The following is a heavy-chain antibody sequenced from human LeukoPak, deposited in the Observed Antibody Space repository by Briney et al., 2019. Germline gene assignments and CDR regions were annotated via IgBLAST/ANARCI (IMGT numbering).Heavy chain of an antibody. J-gene: IGHJ4*02. CDR1: GFTFSNEA. CDR2: ISPGGGTT. CDR3: TKVRSGSSNWALRVFDY. V-gene: IGHV3-23*01. Sequence: GGSLRLSCAVSGFTFSNEAMGWVRQLRGGGLEWVSTISPGGGTTYYAESMKGRLTISRDNSKSTLYLEVNSLRVEDTAVYYCTKVRSGSSNWALRVFDYWGQGALVTVSS. D-gene: IGHD4-11*01.